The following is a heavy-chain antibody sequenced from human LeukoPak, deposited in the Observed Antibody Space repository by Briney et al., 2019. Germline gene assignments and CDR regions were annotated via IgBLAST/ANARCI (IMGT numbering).Heavy chain of an antibody. CDR1: SYTFTDYY. CDR3: ARDGDINMVRGLIYFDY. D-gene: IGHD3-10*01. Sequence: ASVKVSCKASSYTFTDYYIHWVRQAPGQGLEWMGIINPSGGSTNYAQKFQGRVTITRDTSTSTVYMELSSLRSEDTAVYYCARDGDINMVRGLIYFDYWGQGTLVTVSS. V-gene: IGHV1-46*01. J-gene: IGHJ4*02. CDR2: INPSGGST.